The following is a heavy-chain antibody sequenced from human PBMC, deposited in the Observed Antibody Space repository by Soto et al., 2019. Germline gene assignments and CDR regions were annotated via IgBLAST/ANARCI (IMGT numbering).Heavy chain of an antibody. CDR3: AKDAGSGWYEYDY. J-gene: IGHJ4*02. CDR1: GFTFSSYA. D-gene: IGHD6-19*01. Sequence: GGSLRLSCAASGFTFSSYAMSWVRQAPGKGLEWVSAISGSGGSKYYADSVKGRFTISRDNSKNTLYLQMNSLRAEDAAVYYCAKDAGSGWYEYDYWGQGTLVTVSS. V-gene: IGHV3-23*01. CDR2: ISGSGGSK.